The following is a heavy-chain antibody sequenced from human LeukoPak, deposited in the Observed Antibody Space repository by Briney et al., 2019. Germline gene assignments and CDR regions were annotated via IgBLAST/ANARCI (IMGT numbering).Heavy chain of an antibody. CDR2: ISSSSSYI. CDR1: GFTFSSYS. J-gene: IGHJ3*02. CDR3: ASPGYCSGTSCYTSDDAFDI. V-gene: IGHV3-21*01. Sequence: GGSLRLSCAASGFTFSSYSMNWVRQAPGKGLEWVSSISSSSSYIYYADSVKGRFTISRDNAKNSLYLQMNSLRAEDTAVYYCASPGYCSGTSCYTSDDAFDIWGQGTMVTVSS. D-gene: IGHD2-2*03.